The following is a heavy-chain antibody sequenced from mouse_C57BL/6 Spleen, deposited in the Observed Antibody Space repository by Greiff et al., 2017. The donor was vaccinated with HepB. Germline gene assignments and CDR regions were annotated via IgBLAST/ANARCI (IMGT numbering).Heavy chain of an antibody. CDR2: ISSGGSYT. V-gene: IGHV5-6*01. CDR1: GFTFSSYG. Sequence: EVKLVESGGDLVKPGGSLKLSCAASGFTFSSYGMSWVRQTPDKRLEWVATISSGGSYTYYPDSVKGRFTISRDNAKNTLYLQMSSLKSEDTAMYYCARSYYSNYYCDYWGQGTTLTVSS. J-gene: IGHJ2*01. D-gene: IGHD2-5*01. CDR3: ARSYYSNYYCDY.